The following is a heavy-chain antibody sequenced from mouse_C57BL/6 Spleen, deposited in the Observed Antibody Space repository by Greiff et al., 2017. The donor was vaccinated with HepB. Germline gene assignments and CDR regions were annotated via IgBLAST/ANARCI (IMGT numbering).Heavy chain of an antibody. CDR3: ARPYGSSYAMDY. Sequence: EVKLMESGGGLVKPGGSLKLSCAASGFTFSDYGMHWVRQAPEKGLEWVAYISSGSSTIYYADTVKGRFTISRDNAKNTLFLQMTSLRSEDTAMYYCARPYGSSYAMDYWGQGTSVTVSS. J-gene: IGHJ4*01. V-gene: IGHV5-17*01. CDR1: GFTFSDYG. CDR2: ISSGSSTI. D-gene: IGHD1-1*01.